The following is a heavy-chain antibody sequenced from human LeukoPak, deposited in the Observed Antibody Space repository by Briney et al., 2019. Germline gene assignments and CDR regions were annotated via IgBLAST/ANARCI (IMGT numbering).Heavy chain of an antibody. Sequence: SEALSLTCTVSSGSISSSRFYWGWIRQSPGKGLEWIGSIYYSGSTFYNPSLKSRVTISIDTSKNQFSLKLSSVTAADTAVYYCARDGSDYGDYEGGNAFDIWGQGTMVTVSS. CDR3: ARDGSDYGDYEGGNAFDI. V-gene: IGHV4-39*07. CDR1: SGSISSSRFY. D-gene: IGHD4-17*01. CDR2: IYYSGST. J-gene: IGHJ3*02.